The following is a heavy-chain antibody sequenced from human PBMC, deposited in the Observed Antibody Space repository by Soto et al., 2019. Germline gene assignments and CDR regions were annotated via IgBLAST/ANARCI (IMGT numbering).Heavy chain of an antibody. V-gene: IGHV4-59*08. J-gene: IGHJ4*02. Sequence: QVQLQESGPGLVKPSETLSLTCTVSGGSISSYYWSWIRQPPGKGLEWIGYIYYSGSTNYNPSLKSRVTISVDTSKNQFFLKLSSVTAADPAVDYCARRWGFNFDYWGQGTLVTVSS. D-gene: IGHD1-26*01. CDR1: GGSISSYY. CDR2: IYYSGST. CDR3: ARRWGFNFDY.